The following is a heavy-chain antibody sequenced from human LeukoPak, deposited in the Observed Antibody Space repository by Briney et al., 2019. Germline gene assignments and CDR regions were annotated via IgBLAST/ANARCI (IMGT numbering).Heavy chain of an antibody. CDR2: IKQDGSEK. D-gene: IGHD1-26*01. Sequence: GGSLRLSCAASGFTFSSYWMSWVRQAPGKGLEWVANIKQDGSEKYYMDSVKGRFTISRDDAKNSLYLQMNSLRAEDTAVYYCARVWSGSFKGGAFDIWGQGTMVTVSS. J-gene: IGHJ3*02. CDR1: GFTFSSYW. CDR3: ARVWSGSFKGGAFDI. V-gene: IGHV3-7*01.